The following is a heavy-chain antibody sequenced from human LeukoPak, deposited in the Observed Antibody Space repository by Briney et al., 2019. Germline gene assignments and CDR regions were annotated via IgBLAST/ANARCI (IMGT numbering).Heavy chain of an antibody. CDR1: GGSISSHY. J-gene: IGHJ2*01. V-gene: IGHV4-59*11. CDR2: IYYSGST. Sequence: PSETLSHTCTVSGGSISSHYWSWIRQPPGKGLEWIGYIYYSGSTNYNPSLKSRVTISVDTSKNQFSLKLSSVTAADTAVYYCARDLGYCSGGSCYSWYFDLWGRGTLVTVSS. CDR3: ARDLGYCSGGSCYSWYFDL. D-gene: IGHD2-15*01.